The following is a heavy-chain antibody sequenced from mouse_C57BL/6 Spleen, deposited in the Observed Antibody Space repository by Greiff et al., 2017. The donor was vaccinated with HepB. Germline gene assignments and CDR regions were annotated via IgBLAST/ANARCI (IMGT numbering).Heavy chain of an antibody. D-gene: IGHD1-1*01. CDR3: ARNPYGRAMDY. CDR1: GFTFSDYG. J-gene: IGHJ4*01. V-gene: IGHV5-17*01. Sequence: DVKLQESGGGLVKPGGSLKLSCAASGFTFSDYGMHWVRQAPEKGLEWVAYISSGSSTIYYADTVKGRFTISRDNAKNTLFLQMTSLRSEDTAMYYCARNPYGRAMDYWGQGTSVTVSS. CDR2: ISSGSSTI.